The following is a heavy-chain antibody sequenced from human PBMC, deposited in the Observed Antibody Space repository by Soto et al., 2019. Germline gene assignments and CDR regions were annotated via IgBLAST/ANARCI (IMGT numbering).Heavy chain of an antibody. D-gene: IGHD2-15*01. CDR3: ARDVPTMTYSNNWFDP. J-gene: IGHJ5*02. V-gene: IGHV4-31*03. CDR2: IYYSGST. Sequence: SDTLSLTCTVSGGSISSGGYYWSWIRQHPGKGLEWIGYIYYSGSTYYNPSLKSRVTISVDTSKNQFSLKLSSVTAADTAVYXCARDVPTMTYSNNWFDPWGQGTLVTSPQ. CDR1: GGSISSGGYY.